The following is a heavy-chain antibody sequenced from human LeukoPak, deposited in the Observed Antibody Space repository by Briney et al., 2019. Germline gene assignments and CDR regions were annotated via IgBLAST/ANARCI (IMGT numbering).Heavy chain of an antibody. V-gene: IGHV5-51*01. CDR3: ARHYYDYVWGSYGIDY. CDR1: GYSFSNYW. D-gene: IGHD3-16*01. Sequence: GESLKISCKGSGYSFSNYWIGWVRQMPGKGLEWMGIIYPGDSDTRYSPSFQGQVTISADKSISTAYLQWSSLKASDTAMYYCARHYYDYVWGSYGIDYWGQGTLVTVSS. CDR2: IYPGDSDT. J-gene: IGHJ4*02.